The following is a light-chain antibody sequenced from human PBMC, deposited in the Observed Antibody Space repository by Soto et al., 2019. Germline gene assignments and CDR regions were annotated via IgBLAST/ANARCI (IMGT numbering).Light chain of an antibody. CDR2: GAS. CDR1: QSISNN. CDR3: QQYNNWPPIT. Sequence: EIVMTQSPATLSVSPGERATLSSRASQSISNNLAWYQQKPGQAPRLLIYGASTRATGIPARFSGSASGTEFTLTISSLQSEDFALYYCQQYNNWPPITFGQGTRLENK. J-gene: IGKJ5*01. V-gene: IGKV3-15*01.